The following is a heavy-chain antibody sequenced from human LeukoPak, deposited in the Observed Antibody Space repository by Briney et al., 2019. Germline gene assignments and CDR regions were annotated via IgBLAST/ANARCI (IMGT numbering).Heavy chain of an antibody. D-gene: IGHD6-13*01. V-gene: IGHV3-30*02. CDR1: GFTFNSYA. J-gene: IGHJ4*02. CDR2: IQYYESDK. CDR3: GKERDCSSCWDY. Sequence: GESLTLSCAVSGFTFNSYALHWVRQAPGQGLERVGFIQYYESDKYYYDPAKGRCTIFTDNSNKNLFPLMNSRGADATAVYYCGKERDCSSCWDYWGQGTLVTVSS.